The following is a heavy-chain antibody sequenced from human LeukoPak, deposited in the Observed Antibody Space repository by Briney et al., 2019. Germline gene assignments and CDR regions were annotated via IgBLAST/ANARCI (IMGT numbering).Heavy chain of an antibody. V-gene: IGHV3-48*03. Sequence: PGGSLRLSCAASGFTFSSYEMNWVRQAPGKGLEWVSYISNSGSSIYYADSVKGRFTISRDNAKNSLYLQMNSLRADDTAVFYCARSAGYSGYNYLYIYYYMDVWGKGTTVTVSS. CDR3: ARSAGYSGYNYLYIYYYMDV. CDR1: GFTFSSYE. CDR2: ISNSGSSI. J-gene: IGHJ6*03. D-gene: IGHD5-12*01.